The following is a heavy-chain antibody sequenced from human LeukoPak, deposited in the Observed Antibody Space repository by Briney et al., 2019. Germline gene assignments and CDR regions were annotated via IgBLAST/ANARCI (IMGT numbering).Heavy chain of an antibody. J-gene: IGHJ4*02. V-gene: IGHV3-23*01. Sequence: PGGSLRLSCAASGFTFSSYAMSWVRQAPGKGLEWVSAISGSGGSTYYADSVKGRFIISRDNSKNTLYLQMNSLRAEDTAVYYCAKDATYYDYVWGSYRTGYYFDYWGQGTLVTVSS. D-gene: IGHD3-16*02. CDR1: GFTFSSYA. CDR2: ISGSGGST. CDR3: AKDATYYDYVWGSYRTGYYFDY.